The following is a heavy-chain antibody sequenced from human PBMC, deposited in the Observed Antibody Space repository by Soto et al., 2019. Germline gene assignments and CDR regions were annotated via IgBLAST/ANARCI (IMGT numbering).Heavy chain of an antibody. CDR2: IYYSGST. J-gene: IGHJ6*02. V-gene: IGHV4-31*03. CDR3: ARDQWSRNYYAPTD. D-gene: IGHD3-10*01. Sequence: SETLSLTCTVSGGSISSGGYYWSWIRQHPGKGLEWIGYIYYSGSTYYNPSLKSRVTISVDTSKNQFSLKLSSVTAADTAVYYCARDQWSRNYYAPTDWGQGTTVT. CDR1: GGSISSGGYY.